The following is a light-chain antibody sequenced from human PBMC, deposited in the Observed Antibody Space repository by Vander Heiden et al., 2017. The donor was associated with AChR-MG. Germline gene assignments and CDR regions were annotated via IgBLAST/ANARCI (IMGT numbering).Light chain of an antibody. Sequence: IVLTQPPAILSLSPGQRATLTCRASQSVSTDLAWYQQKPGQAPRLLIYDATNRATGIPARFSGSGSGTDFTLTVSSLEPEDFAVYYCQQRGNWPLTFGGGTKVEI. V-gene: IGKV3-11*01. CDR2: DAT. J-gene: IGKJ4*01. CDR1: QSVSTD. CDR3: QQRGNWPLT.